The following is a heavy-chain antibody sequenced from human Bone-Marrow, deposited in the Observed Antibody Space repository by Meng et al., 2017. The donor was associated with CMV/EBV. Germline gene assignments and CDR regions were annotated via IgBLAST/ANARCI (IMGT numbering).Heavy chain of an antibody. D-gene: IGHD1-1*01. CDR3: ARYGTPGLDP. V-gene: IGHV4-39*07. CDR2: IHYSGDT. J-gene: IGHJ5*02. Sequence: GTLRLTCTVSGGSISGTSYYWCWIRQPPGKGLECIGSIHYSGDTHNDSSLKSRVTLSVDTSKNQFSLRLKSVTAADTAVYFCARYGTPGLDPWGQGILVTVSS. CDR1: GGSISGTSYY.